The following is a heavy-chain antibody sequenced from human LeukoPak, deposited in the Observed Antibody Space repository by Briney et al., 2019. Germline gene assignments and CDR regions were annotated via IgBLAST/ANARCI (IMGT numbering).Heavy chain of an antibody. Sequence: SETLSLTCAVYGGSFSGYYWSWIRQPPGKGLEWIGEINHSGSTNYNPSLKSRVTISVDTSKNQFSLKLSSVTAADTAVYCCARALEILFYKYGMDVWGQGTTVTVSS. J-gene: IGHJ6*02. D-gene: IGHD2-8*01. CDR2: INHSGST. CDR1: GGSFSGYY. CDR3: ARALEILFYKYGMDV. V-gene: IGHV4-34*01.